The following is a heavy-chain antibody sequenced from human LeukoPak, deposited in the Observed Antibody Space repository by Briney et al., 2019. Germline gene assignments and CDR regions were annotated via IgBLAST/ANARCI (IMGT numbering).Heavy chain of an antibody. D-gene: IGHD6-19*01. Sequence: PSETLSLTCTVSGGSISSYYWSWIRQPAGKGLEWIGRIYTSGSTNYNPSLKSRVTMSVDTSKNQFSLKLSSVTAADTAVYYCARVSSGWTISGYYYGMDVWGQGTTATVSS. CDR3: ARVSSGWTISGYYYGMDV. J-gene: IGHJ6*02. V-gene: IGHV4-4*07. CDR1: GGSISSYY. CDR2: IYTSGST.